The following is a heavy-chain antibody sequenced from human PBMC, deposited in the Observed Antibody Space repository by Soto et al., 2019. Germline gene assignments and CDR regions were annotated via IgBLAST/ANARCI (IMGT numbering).Heavy chain of an antibody. V-gene: IGHV4-59*08. CDR1: GGSISSYY. J-gene: IGHJ4*02. CDR2: IYYSGST. D-gene: IGHD4-17*01. CDR3: ARHPGGDYVDY. Sequence: SETLSLTCTVSGGSISSYYWSWIRQPPGKGLEWIGYIYYSGSTNYNPSLKSRVTISVDTSKNQFSLKLSSVTAADTAVYYCARHPGGDYVDYWGQGTLVTVSS.